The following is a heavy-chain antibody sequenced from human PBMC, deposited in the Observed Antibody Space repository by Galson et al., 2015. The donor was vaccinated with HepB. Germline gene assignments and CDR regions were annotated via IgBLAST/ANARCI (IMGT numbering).Heavy chain of an antibody. V-gene: IGHV2-5*01. CDR3: GHRSYSYDFSGLDY. CDR1: GFSLTSSGVG. CDR2: IYWNDDK. Sequence: PALVKPTQTLTLTCTSSGFSLTSSGVGVGWIRQPPGKAPEWLAVIYWNDDKRYRPSLRSRLTITKDTSKNQVVLTMTNMDPVDTATYYCGHRSYSYDFSGLDYWGQGTLVTVSS. J-gene: IGHJ4*02. D-gene: IGHD3-3*01.